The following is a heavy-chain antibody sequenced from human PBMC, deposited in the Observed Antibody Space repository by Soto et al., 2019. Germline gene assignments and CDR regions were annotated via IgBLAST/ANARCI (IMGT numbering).Heavy chain of an antibody. CDR2: ISSNGVGT. D-gene: IGHD6-6*01. V-gene: IGHV3-64*01. J-gene: IGHJ6*03. Sequence: VQLAEYGGGLAQPGGYLRLSCAASGFTLSGYAMDWVRQAPGKGLEYVSGISSNGVGTYYANSVQGRFTISRDNSKNTVYLQMGSLRPEDMAVYYCARRARPDFYYMDVWGKGTTVTVSS. CDR3: ARRARPDFYYMDV. CDR1: GFTLSGYA.